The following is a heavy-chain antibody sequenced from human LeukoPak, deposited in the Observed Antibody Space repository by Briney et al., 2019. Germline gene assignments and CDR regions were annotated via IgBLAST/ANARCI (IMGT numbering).Heavy chain of an antibody. V-gene: IGHV4-59*01. D-gene: IGHD3-10*01. CDR1: GGSISSYY. CDR3: ARSGVGDAFDI. CDR2: IHYSGST. J-gene: IGHJ3*02. Sequence: PSETLSLTFTVSGGSISSYYWGWIRQPPGKGLECLGNIHYSGSTNCNPSFKSRVTISIDTSRNHFSLRLSSVTAADTAVYYCARSGVGDAFDIWGQGTMVTVSS.